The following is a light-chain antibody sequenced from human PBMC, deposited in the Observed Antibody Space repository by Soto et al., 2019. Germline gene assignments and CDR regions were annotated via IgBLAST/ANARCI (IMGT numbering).Light chain of an antibody. CDR2: EVI. Sequence: QSALTQPGSVSGSPGQSISISCIGTSSDVGSYNYVSWYQQHPGRAPKLMIYEVINRPSGFSNRFSGSKSGNTASLTISGLQAEDEADYYCSSYTSSSSLYVFGTGTQLTVL. CDR1: SSDVGSYNY. V-gene: IGLV2-14*03. J-gene: IGLJ1*01. CDR3: SSYTSSSSLYV.